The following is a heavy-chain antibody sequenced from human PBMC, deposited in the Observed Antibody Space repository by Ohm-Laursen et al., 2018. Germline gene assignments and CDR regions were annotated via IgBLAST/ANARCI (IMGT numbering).Heavy chain of an antibody. Sequence: SLRLSCTASGFTVSSNYMSWVRQAPGKGLEWVSYISSSGINVYYADSVKGRFTISRDNAKNSLYLQMNSLRGEDTAAYYCARASRDAFDIWGQGAMVTVSS. V-gene: IGHV3-11*01. J-gene: IGHJ3*02. CDR1: GFTVSSNY. CDR3: ARASRDAFDI. CDR2: ISSSGINV.